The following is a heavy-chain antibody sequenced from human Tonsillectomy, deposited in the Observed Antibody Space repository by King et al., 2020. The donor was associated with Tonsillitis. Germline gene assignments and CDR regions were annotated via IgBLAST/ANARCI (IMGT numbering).Heavy chain of an antibody. CDR3: AKDNLAYCSSASCYAEYGMDG. J-gene: IGHJ6*02. CDR1: GFSFSIYG. Sequence: VQLVESGGGVVQPGRSLRLSCAASGFSFSIYGMHWVRQAPGKGLEWVAVISYDGSNQYYADSVKGRFTISRDNSKHTLYLQMNSLRAEDTAVYYCAKDNLAYCSSASCYAEYGMDGWGQGAPGTVS. D-gene: IGHD2-2*01. CDR2: ISYDGSNQ. V-gene: IGHV3-30*18.